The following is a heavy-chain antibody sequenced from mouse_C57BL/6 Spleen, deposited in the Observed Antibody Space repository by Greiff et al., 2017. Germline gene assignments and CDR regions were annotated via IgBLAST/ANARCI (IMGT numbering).Heavy chain of an antibody. CDR3: ATLTGHYYAMDY. D-gene: IGHD4-1*01. CDR2: IHPNSGST. CDR1: GYTFTSYW. V-gene: IGHV1-64*01. J-gene: IGHJ4*01. Sequence: VQLQQSGAELVKPGASVKLSCKASGYTFTSYWMHWVKQRPGQGLEWIGMIHPNSGSTNYNEKFKSKATLTVDKSSSTAYMQLSSLTSEDSAVYYCATLTGHYYAMDYWGQGTSVTVSS.